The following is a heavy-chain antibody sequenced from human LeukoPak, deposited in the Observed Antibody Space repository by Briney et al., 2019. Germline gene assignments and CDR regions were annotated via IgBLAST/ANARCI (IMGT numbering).Heavy chain of an antibody. CDR3: VKDYSSSGYYYGMDV. Sequence: PGGSLRLSCSASGFTFSSYAMHWVRQAPGKGLEYVSAISSNGGSTYYADSVKGRFTISRDNSKSTLYLQMSSLRPKDTAVYYCVKDYSSSGYYYGMDVWGQGTTVTVSS. D-gene: IGHD6-6*01. CDR1: GFTFSSYA. J-gene: IGHJ6*02. CDR2: ISSNGGST. V-gene: IGHV3-64D*09.